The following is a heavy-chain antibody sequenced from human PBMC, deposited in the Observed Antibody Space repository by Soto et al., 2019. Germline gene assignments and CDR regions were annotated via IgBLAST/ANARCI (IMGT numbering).Heavy chain of an antibody. V-gene: IGHV3-23*01. CDR3: AKDPPSSGWPPLAY. D-gene: IGHD6-19*01. J-gene: IGHJ4*02. CDR2: ISGSGGST. CDR1: GFPLSSYA. Sequence: SLRLSFAAPGFPLSSYAMSWVRQAPGKGLEWVSAISGSGGSTYYADSVKGRFTISRDNSKNTLYLQMNSLRAEDTAVYYCAKDPPSSGWPPLAYWGQGTLVTVSS.